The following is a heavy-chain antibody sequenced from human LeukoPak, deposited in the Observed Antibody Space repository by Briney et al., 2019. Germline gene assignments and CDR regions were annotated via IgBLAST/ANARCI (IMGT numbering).Heavy chain of an antibody. J-gene: IGHJ4*02. Sequence: GGSLRLSCAASGFTFSRYGMHWVRQAPGKGLEWVAVISYDGSNKYYADSVKGRFTISRDNPKNTLYLQMNSLRAEDTAVYYCAKDSRATTSYFDYWGQGTLVTVSS. D-gene: IGHD1-26*01. CDR3: AKDSRATTSYFDY. CDR1: GFTFSRYG. V-gene: IGHV3-30*18. CDR2: ISYDGSNK.